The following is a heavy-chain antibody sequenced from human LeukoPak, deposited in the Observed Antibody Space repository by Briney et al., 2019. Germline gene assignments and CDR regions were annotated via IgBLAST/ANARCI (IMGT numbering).Heavy chain of an antibody. CDR3: ARHEAAMVPFDY. D-gene: IGHD5-18*01. CDR2: IYYSGST. J-gene: IGHJ4*02. CDR1: GGSISSYY. V-gene: IGHV4-59*08. Sequence: SETLSLTCTVSGGSISSYYWSWIRQPPGKGLEWSGYIYYSGSTNYNPSLKSRVTISVDTSKNQFSLKLSSVTAADTAVYYCARHEAAMVPFDYWGQGTLVTVSS.